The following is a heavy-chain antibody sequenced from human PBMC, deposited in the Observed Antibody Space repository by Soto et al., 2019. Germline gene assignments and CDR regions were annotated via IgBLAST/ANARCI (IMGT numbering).Heavy chain of an antibody. J-gene: IGHJ6*03. CDR3: ARAAPLDYIWGSYRLYYYYYTEV. D-gene: IGHD3-16*02. Sequence: GASVKVSCKASGYTFTGYYMHWVRQAPGQGLEWMGWINPNSGGTNYAQKFQGWVTMTRDTSISTAYMELSRLRSDDTAVYYCARAAPLDYIWGSYRLYYYYYTEVWGKGTTVTVSS. CDR1: GYTFTGYY. CDR2: INPNSGGT. V-gene: IGHV1-2*04.